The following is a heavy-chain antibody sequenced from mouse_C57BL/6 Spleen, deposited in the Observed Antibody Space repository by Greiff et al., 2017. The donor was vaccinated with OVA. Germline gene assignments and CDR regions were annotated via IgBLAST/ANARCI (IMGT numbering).Heavy chain of an antibody. V-gene: IGHV2-5*01. J-gene: IGHJ4*01. CDR1: GFSLTSYG. CDR2: IWRGGST. Sequence: VQLKESGPGLVQPSQSLSITCTVSGFSLTSYGVHWVRQSPGKGLEWLGVIWRGGSTDYNAAFMSRLSITKDNSKSQVFFKMNSLQADDTAIYYCAKTNLLWSYAMDYWGQGTSVTVSS. D-gene: IGHD2-1*01. CDR3: AKTNLLWSYAMDY.